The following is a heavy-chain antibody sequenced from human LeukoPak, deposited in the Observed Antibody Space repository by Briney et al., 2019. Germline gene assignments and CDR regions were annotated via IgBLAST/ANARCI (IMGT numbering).Heavy chain of an antibody. V-gene: IGHV3-74*01. D-gene: IGHD3-3*01. CDR2: FNTDRSRT. Sequence: GEPLRLSCAASGFTFSIYWMHWLRQPPGKGLLWVSRFNTDRSRTNYADSVKGRFIISRDSVKSILYLQMNSLRAEDTGVYYCARAVWSGYEYYMDVWGKGTTVIVSS. CDR3: ARAVWSGYEYYMDV. CDR1: GFTFSIYW. J-gene: IGHJ6*03.